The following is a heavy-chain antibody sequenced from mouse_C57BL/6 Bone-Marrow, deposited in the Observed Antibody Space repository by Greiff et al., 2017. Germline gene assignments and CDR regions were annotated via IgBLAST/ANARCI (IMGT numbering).Heavy chain of an antibody. J-gene: IGHJ2*01. V-gene: IGHV1-50*01. CDR3: ARRELDFDY. CDR2: IDPSDSYT. D-gene: IGHD4-1*01. CDR1: GYTFTSYW. Sequence: QVQLQQPGAELVKPGASVKLSCKASGYTFTSYWMQWVKQRPGQGLEWIGEIDPSDSYTNYNQKFKGKATLTVDTSSSTAYMQLSSLTSEDSAVYYCARRELDFDYWGQGTTLTVSS.